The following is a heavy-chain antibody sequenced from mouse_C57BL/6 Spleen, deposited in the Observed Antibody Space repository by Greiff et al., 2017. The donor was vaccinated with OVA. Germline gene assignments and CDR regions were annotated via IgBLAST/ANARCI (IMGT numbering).Heavy chain of an antibody. CDR1: GYTFTDYY. CDR2: IYPGSGNT. D-gene: IGHD6-1*01. V-gene: IGHV1-76*01. CDR3: ARLHNYAMDY. J-gene: IGHJ4*01. Sequence: QVQLQQSGAELVRPGASVKLSCKASGYTFTDYYINWVKQRPGQGLEWIARIYPGSGNTYYNEKFKGKATLTAEKSSSTAYMQLSSLTSEDSAVYFCARLHNYAMDYWGQGTSVTVSS.